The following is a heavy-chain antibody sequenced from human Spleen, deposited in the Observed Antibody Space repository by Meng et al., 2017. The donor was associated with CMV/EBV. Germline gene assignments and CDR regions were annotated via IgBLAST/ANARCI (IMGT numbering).Heavy chain of an antibody. CDR1: GFTFSSYE. CDR3: ARQHSSGSYDAFDI. J-gene: IGHJ3*02. Sequence: GGSLRLSCAASGFTFSSYEMNWVRQAPGKGLEWVSYISSSGSTIYYADSVKSRFTISRDNAKNSLYLQMNSLRAEDTAVYYCARQHSSGSYDAFDIWGQGTMVTVSS. V-gene: IGHV3-48*03. D-gene: IGHD6-19*01. CDR2: ISSSGSTI.